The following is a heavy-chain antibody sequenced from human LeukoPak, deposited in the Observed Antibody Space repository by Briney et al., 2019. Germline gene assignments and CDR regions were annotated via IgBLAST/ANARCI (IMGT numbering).Heavy chain of an antibody. CDR2: ISGSGGSK. CDR1: GFTFSSYA. D-gene: IGHD3-22*01. Sequence: GGSLRLSCAASGFTFSSYAMSWVRQAPGKGLEWVSAISGSGGSKYYADSVKGRFTISRDNSKNTLYLQMNSLRAEDTAVYYCAKASRSSGYHYYFDYWGQGTLVTVSS. CDR3: AKASRSSGYHYYFDY. V-gene: IGHV3-23*01. J-gene: IGHJ4*02.